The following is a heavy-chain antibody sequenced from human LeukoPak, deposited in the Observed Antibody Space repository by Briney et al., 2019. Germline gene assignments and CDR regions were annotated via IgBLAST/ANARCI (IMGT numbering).Heavy chain of an antibody. CDR3: ARRDDFDI. CDR1: GFTVSSNY. CDR2: ISYDGSNK. V-gene: IGHV3-30-3*01. Sequence: GGSLRLSCAASGFTVSSNYMSWVRQAPGKGLEWVAVISYDGSNKYYADSVKGRFTISRDNSKNTLYLQMNSLRAEDTAVYYCARRDDFDIWGQGTLVTVSS. J-gene: IGHJ3*02.